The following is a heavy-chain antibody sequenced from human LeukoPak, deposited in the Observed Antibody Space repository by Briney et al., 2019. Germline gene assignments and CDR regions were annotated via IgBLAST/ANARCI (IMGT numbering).Heavy chain of an antibody. CDR1: GFTFTSVW. J-gene: IGHJ4*02. Sequence: GGSLRLSRAASGFTFTSVWMHWFRQAPGRGLVWISRISTDGAVTGYADSVKGRFTISRDNAKNTLYLQMNSLRAEDTAVYYCARDRTTVTLFDNWGQGALVTVSS. V-gene: IGHV3-74*01. D-gene: IGHD4-17*01. CDR3: ARDRTTVTLFDN. CDR2: ISTDGAVT.